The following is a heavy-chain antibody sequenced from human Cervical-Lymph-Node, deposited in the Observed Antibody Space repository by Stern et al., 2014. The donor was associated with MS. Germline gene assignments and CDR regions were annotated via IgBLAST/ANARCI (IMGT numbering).Heavy chain of an antibody. D-gene: IGHD3-10*01. Sequence: EVQLVESGGGLARPGGSRGLSCAAFGFTFSNYVLTWVRQAPGKGLEGVASISGSGRSSYYADSVQGRFAISTDNSSNTVNLQMSSLRADDTAIYYCARYSGSGTWFDPWGQGTLVTVSS. CDR1: GFTFSNYV. CDR3: ARYSGSGTWFDP. V-gene: IGHV3-23*04. CDR2: ISGSGRSS. J-gene: IGHJ5*02.